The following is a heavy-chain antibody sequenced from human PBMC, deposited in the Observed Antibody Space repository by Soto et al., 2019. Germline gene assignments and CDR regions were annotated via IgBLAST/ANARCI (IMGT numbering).Heavy chain of an antibody. D-gene: IGHD3-22*01. V-gene: IGHV3-30-3*01. CDR2: ISYDGSNK. CDR1: GFTFSSYA. J-gene: IGHJ6*02. Sequence: PGGSLRLSCAASGFTFSSYAMHWVRQAPGKGLEWVAVISYDGSNKYYADSVKGRFTISRDNSKNTLYLQMNSLRAEDTAVHYCAREEYYYDSSGYRPYYYGMDVWGQGTTVTVSS. CDR3: AREEYYYDSSGYRPYYYGMDV.